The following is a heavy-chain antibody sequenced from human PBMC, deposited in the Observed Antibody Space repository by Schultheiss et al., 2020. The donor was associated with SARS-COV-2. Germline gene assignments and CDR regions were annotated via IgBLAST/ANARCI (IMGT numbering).Heavy chain of an antibody. V-gene: IGHV3-21*01. D-gene: IGHD2-2*01. Sequence: GGSLRLSCAASGFTFSTYAMHWVRQTPGKGLEWVSSISSRGTYIYYADSVKGRFTISRDNAQNSLYLQMNSLRDEDTAVYYCVSDLIAVEPSGRQNYNMDVWGKGTTVTVSS. CDR2: ISSRGTYI. J-gene: IGHJ6*03. CDR3: VSDLIAVEPSGRQNYNMDV. CDR1: GFTFSTYA.